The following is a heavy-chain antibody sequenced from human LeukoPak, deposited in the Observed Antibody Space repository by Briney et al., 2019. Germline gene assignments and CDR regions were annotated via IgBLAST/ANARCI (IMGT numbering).Heavy chain of an antibody. Sequence: GGSLRLSCAASGFTFSSYAMSWIRQAPGKGLEWVSYISSSGSTIYYADSVKGRFTISRDNAKDSLYLQMNSLRAEDTAVYYCARGMYGDTPDYWGQGTLVTVSS. D-gene: IGHD2-8*01. J-gene: IGHJ4*02. CDR2: ISSSGSTI. CDR3: ARGMYGDTPDY. CDR1: GFTFSSYA. V-gene: IGHV3-11*01.